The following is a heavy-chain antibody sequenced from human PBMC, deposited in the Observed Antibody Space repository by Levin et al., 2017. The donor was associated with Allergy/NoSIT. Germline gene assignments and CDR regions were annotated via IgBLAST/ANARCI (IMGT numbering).Heavy chain of an antibody. CDR2: ISSSSSYI. J-gene: IGHJ6*02. CDR1: GFTFSSYS. V-gene: IGHV3-21*01. Sequence: GGSLRLSCAASGFTFSSYSMNWVRQAPGKGLEWVSSISSSSSYIYYADSVKGRFTISRDNAKNSLYLQMNSLRAEDTAVYYCARDKASSGYYYEGYYYYDGMDVWGQGTTVTVSS. D-gene: IGHD3-22*01. CDR3: ARDKASSGYYYEGYYYYDGMDV.